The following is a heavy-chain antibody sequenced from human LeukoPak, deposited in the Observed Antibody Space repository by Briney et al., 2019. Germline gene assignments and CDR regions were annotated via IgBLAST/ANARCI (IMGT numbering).Heavy chain of an antibody. CDR1: GFTFSIYI. CDR3: AREGRSGYEIVTDY. Sequence: GGSLRLSCAASGFTFSIYIMHWVRQAPGKGLEWVAVLWYDGSNKYYADSVKGRFTISRDNSKNTLYLQMNSLRAEDTAVYYCAREGRSGYEIVTDYWGQGTLVTVSS. J-gene: IGHJ4*02. D-gene: IGHD5-12*01. V-gene: IGHV3-33*01. CDR2: LWYDGSNK.